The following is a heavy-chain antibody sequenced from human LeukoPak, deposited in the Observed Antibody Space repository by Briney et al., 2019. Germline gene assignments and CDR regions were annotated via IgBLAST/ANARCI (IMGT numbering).Heavy chain of an antibody. D-gene: IGHD5-24*01. V-gene: IGHV3-7*03. J-gene: IGHJ4*02. CDR2: IKEDGTET. CDR3: AKEGRSLQTY. Sequence: GGSLRLSCAASGFMFSSNWMSWVRLAPGKGLEWVANIKEDGTETYYVDSVKGRFTISRDNAKNSLYLQVNSLRVEDTAVYYCAKEGRSLQTYWGQGALVTVSS. CDR1: GFMFSSNW.